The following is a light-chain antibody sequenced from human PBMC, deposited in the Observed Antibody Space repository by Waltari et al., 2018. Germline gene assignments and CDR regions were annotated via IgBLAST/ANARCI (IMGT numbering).Light chain of an antibody. Sequence: EFVLTQSPGTLSLSPGETATLSCRASQTAAGNYLSWYQQKPGQAPRLLMYKTSNRATGIPYRFIGSGSGTDFTLTISRLEPEDSAVYYCHQYGVTPLFTFGPGTKVDIK. V-gene: IGKV3-20*01. CDR1: QTAAGNY. CDR2: KTS. J-gene: IGKJ3*01. CDR3: HQYGVTPLFT.